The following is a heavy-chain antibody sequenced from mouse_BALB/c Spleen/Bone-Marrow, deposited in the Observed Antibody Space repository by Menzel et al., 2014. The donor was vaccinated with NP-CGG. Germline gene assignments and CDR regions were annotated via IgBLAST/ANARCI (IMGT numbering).Heavy chain of an antibody. V-gene: IGHV1S56*01. J-gene: IGHJ3*01. CDR1: GYTFTSYY. D-gene: IGHD1-1*01. Sequence: VQLQQSGPELVKPGASVRISCKASGYTFTSYYIHWVKQRPGQGLEWIGWIYPGNVNTKYNEKFKGKATLTADKSSXTAYMHLTTLTSKDSPFYFCPRSPVISPAWFAYWGQGTLVTVSA. CDR3: PRSPVISPAWFAY. CDR2: IYPGNVNT.